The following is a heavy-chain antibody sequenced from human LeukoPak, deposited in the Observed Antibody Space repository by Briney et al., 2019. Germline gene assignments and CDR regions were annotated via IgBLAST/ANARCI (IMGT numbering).Heavy chain of an antibody. D-gene: IGHD5-12*01. V-gene: IGHV4-39*01. CDR2: IYYSGST. Sequence: SETLSLTCTVSGGSISSSSYYRGWIRQPPGKGLEWIGSIYYSGSTYYNPSLKSRVTISVDTSKNQFSLKLSSVTAADTAVYYCARPRGVATIDYWGQGTLVTVSS. J-gene: IGHJ4*02. CDR1: GGSISSSSYY. CDR3: ARPRGVATIDY.